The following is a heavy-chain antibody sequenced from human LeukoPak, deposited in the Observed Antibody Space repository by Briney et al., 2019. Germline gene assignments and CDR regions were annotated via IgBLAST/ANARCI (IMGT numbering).Heavy chain of an antibody. J-gene: IGHJ4*02. V-gene: IGHV3-48*04. CDR1: GFNFSSYS. D-gene: IGHD5-18*01. CDR3: ARTRGYSYGYSDY. Sequence: GGSLRLSCAASGFNFSSYSMNWVRQAPGKGLEWASYISRSGGTIYYADSVEGRFTISRDNAKNSLYLQMNSLRAGDTAVYYCARTRGYSYGYSDYWGQGTLVTVSS. CDR2: ISRSGGTI.